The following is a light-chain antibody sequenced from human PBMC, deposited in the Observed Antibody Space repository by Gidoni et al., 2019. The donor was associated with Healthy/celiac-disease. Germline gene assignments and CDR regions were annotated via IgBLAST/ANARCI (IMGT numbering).Light chain of an antibody. Sequence: DIVLTQSPLSLPVTPGEPASISCRSSQSLLHSNGYNYLDWYLQKPGQSPQLLIYLGSNRASGVPDRFSGSGSGTDFTLKISRVEAEDVGVYYCVQALQTLGTFGQGTKVEIK. J-gene: IGKJ1*01. CDR3: VQALQTLGT. V-gene: IGKV2-28*01. CDR2: LGS. CDR1: QSLLHSNGYNY.